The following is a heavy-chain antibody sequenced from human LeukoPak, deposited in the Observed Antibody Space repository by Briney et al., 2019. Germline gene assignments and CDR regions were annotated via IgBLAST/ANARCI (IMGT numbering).Heavy chain of an antibody. J-gene: IGHJ4*02. Sequence: ASVRVSCKASGHTLTDYYMHWVRQAPGQGLEWMGRINPNSGGTNYAQKFQGRVTMTRDTSISTVYMELSRLRSDDTAVYYCARVGYYESSGYYEYWGQGTLVTVSS. CDR3: ARVGYYESSGYYEY. CDR2: INPNSGGT. V-gene: IGHV1-2*06. D-gene: IGHD3-22*01. CDR1: GHTLTDYY.